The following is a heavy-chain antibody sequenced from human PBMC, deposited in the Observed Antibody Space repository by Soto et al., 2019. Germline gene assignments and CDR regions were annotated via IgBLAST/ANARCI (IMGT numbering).Heavy chain of an antibody. CDR3: AKGRDYYGSEQFDP. V-gene: IGHV3-23*01. CDR1: GFTFSSYA. D-gene: IGHD3-10*01. CDR2: ISGRGGST. Sequence: EVQLLESGGGLVQPGGSLSLSCAASGFTFSSYAMSWVRQAPGKGMAWVSAISGRGGSTYYAVSVKGRFTISRDNSKNTLYLQMNSLRAEDTAVDYCAKGRDYYGSEQFDPWGQGTLVTVSS. J-gene: IGHJ5*02.